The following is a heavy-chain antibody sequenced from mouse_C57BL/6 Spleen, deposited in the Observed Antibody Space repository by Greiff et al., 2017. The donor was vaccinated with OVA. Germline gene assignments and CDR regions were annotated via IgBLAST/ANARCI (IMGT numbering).Heavy chain of an antibody. CDR2: IDPNSGGN. J-gene: IGHJ2*01. D-gene: IGHD4-1*01. V-gene: IGHV1-72*01. Sequence: QVQLQQPGAELVKPGASVKLSCKASGYTFTSYWMHWVKQRPGRGLEWIGRIDPNSGGNKYNEKFKSKATLTVDKPSSPAYMQISRLTAEDAAVSDCARCDLGYLDYWGQGTTLTVSS. CDR1: GYTFTSYW. CDR3: ARCDLGYLDY.